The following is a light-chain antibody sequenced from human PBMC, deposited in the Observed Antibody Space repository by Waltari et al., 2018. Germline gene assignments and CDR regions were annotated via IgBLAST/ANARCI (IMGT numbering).Light chain of an antibody. V-gene: IGKV1-6*02. CDR3: LQDYNSWT. J-gene: IGKJ1*01. CDR1: QDIRND. Sequence: AIQMTQSPSSLSASVGDRVTITCRANQDIRNDLAWYQQKPGKAPNLLIHSASNLQSGVPSRFSGGGFGTDFTLTISGLQAEDFATYYCLQDYNSWTFGQGTKVEI. CDR2: SAS.